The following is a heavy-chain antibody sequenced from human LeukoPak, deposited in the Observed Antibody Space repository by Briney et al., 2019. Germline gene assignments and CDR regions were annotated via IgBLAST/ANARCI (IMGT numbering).Heavy chain of an antibody. CDR1: GGSFSDYF. V-gene: IGHV4-34*01. Sequence: SETLSLTYAVYGGSFSDYFWGWIRQPPGKGLEWIGEINHSGRTYYNPSLKSRVTISVDTPKNQFSLNLSSVTAADTAVYYCARDVVVVPAAIHYGMDVWGQGTTVTVSS. J-gene: IGHJ6*02. D-gene: IGHD2-2*01. CDR2: INHSGRT. CDR3: ARDVVVVPAAIHYGMDV.